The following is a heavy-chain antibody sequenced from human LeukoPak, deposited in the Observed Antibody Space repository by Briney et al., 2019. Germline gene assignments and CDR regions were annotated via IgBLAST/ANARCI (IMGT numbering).Heavy chain of an antibody. Sequence: EGSLRLSCAASGFTFSSYGMHWVRQAPGTGLEWVAFIQFDGNGEYHADSVKGRFTISRDNSKNTLFLQMHSPRPEDTALYYCAKGLGYYSDYWGQGTLVTVSS. D-gene: IGHD1-26*01. CDR1: GFTFSSYG. CDR2: IQFDGNGE. CDR3: AKGLGYYSDY. V-gene: IGHV3-30*02. J-gene: IGHJ4*02.